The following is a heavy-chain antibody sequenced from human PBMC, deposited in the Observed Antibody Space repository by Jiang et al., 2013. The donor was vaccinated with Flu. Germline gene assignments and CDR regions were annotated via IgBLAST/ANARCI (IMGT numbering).Heavy chain of an antibody. V-gene: IGHV1-18*01. J-gene: IGHJ2*01. CDR3: ARVPLEHSYCSSTSCYAYWYFDL. Sequence: SGAEVKKPGASVKVSCKASGYTFTSYGISWVRQAPGQGLEWMGWISAYNGNTNYAQKLQGRVTMTTDTSTSTAYMELRSLRSDDTAVYYCARVPLEHSYCSSTSCYAYWYFDLWAVAPWSLSPQ. D-gene: IGHD2-2*01. CDR1: GYTFTSYG. CDR2: ISAYNGNT.